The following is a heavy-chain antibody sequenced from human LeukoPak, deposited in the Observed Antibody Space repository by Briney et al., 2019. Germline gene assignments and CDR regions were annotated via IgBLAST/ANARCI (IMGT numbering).Heavy chain of an antibody. CDR1: GGSISSSS. V-gene: IGHV3-21*01. J-gene: IGHJ4*02. CDR3: ARDRTSVGGLDY. CDR2: ITGSSSHL. Sequence: ETPSLTCTVSGGSISSSSYYWGWIRQPPGKGLEWVSSITGSSSHLYYADSVKGRFTISRDNAKNAVYLQMNSLRGEDMAVYYCARDRTSVGGLDYWGQGTPVTVSS. D-gene: IGHD4-23*01.